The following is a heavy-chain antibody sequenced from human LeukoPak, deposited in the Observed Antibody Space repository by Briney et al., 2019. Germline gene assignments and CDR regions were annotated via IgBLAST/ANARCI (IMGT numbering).Heavy chain of an antibody. D-gene: IGHD6-6*01. CDR1: GGSFSGYY. V-gene: IGHV4-34*01. CDR2: INHSGST. CDR3: AREYSSSPTFDY. Sequence: SETLSLTCAVYGGSFSGYYWSWIRQPPGKGLEWTGEINHSGSTNYNPSLKSRVTISVDTSKNQFSLKLSSVTAADTAVYYCAREYSSSPTFDYWGQGTLVTVSS. J-gene: IGHJ4*02.